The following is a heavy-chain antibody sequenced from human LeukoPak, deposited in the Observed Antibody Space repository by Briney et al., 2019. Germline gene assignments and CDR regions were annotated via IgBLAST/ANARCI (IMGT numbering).Heavy chain of an antibody. Sequence: GTSLTLSCAASGFTFSTYGMHWVRQAPGKALEWVALITYDGYYKYYLDSVKGRFTISSDTSKNTLSLQMNSLRAEDTAVYYCARDLSPVVRASPMGYWGQGTLVTVAS. CDR1: GFTFSTYG. J-gene: IGHJ4*02. V-gene: IGHV3-30*03. CDR3: ARDLSPVVRASPMGY. CDR2: ITYDGYYK. D-gene: IGHD3-10*01.